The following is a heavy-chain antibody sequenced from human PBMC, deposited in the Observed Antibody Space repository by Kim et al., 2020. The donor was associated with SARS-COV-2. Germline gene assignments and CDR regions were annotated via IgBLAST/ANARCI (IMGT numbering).Heavy chain of an antibody. CDR3: AREVRVRGVPSGDYGMDV. J-gene: IGHJ6*02. CDR2: IYYSGST. D-gene: IGHD3-10*01. CDR1: GGSISSGGYY. Sequence: SETLSLTCTVSGGSISSGGYYWSWIRQHPGKGLEWIGYIYYSGSTYYNPSLKSRVTISVDTSKNQFSLKLSSVTAADTAVYYCAREVRVRGVPSGDYGMDVWGQGTTVTVSS. V-gene: IGHV4-31*03.